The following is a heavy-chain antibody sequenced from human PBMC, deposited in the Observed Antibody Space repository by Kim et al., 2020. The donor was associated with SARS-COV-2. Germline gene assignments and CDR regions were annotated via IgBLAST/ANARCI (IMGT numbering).Heavy chain of an antibody. CDR1: GGSFSGYY. J-gene: IGHJ5*02. V-gene: IGHV4-34*01. CDR2: INHSGST. CDR3: ARGGGSSGYVNWFDP. Sequence: SETLSLTCAVYGGSFSGYYWSWIRQPPGKGLEWIGEINHSGSTNYNPSLKSRVTISVDTSKNQFSLKLSSVTAADTAVYYCARGGGSSGYVNWFDPWGQGTLVTVSS. D-gene: IGHD5-12*01.